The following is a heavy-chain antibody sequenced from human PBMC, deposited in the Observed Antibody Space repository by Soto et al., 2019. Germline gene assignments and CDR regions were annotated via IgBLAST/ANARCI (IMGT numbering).Heavy chain of an antibody. CDR3: ATHTGVPGYSYGYNWFDP. CDR2: IYYSGST. V-gene: IGHV4-39*01. Sequence: PSETLSLTCTVSGGSISSSSYYWGWIRQPPGKGLEWIGSIYYSGSTYYNPSLKSRVTISVDTSKNQFSLKLSSVTAADTAVYYCATHTGVPGYSYGYNWFDPWGQGTLVTVSS. D-gene: IGHD5-18*01. J-gene: IGHJ5*02. CDR1: GGSISSSSYY.